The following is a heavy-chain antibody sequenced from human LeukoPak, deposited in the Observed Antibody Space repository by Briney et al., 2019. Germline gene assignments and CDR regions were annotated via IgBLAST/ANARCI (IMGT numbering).Heavy chain of an antibody. CDR1: GCTFTEYA. CDR2: INADSGNT. D-gene: IGHD6-19*01. J-gene: IGHJ4*02. Sequence: APVKVSCKAAGCTFTEYAMHWVRLAPGHGLEWMGRINADSGNTESSQRFQGRLSITWDTSATTAYMELSSLTSEDTAVYYCARGGPNMSGWTLAYWGPRTLVTVSS. V-gene: IGHV1-3*01. CDR3: ARGGPNMSGWTLAY.